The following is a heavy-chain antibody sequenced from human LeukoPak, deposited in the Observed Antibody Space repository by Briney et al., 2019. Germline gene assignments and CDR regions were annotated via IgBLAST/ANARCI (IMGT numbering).Heavy chain of an antibody. CDR1: GFTFSSYG. CDR3: ARAKTYSSSWYSWWFDP. CDR2: ISSSGSTI. Sequence: PGRSLRLSCAASGFTFSSYGMHWVRQAPGKGLEWVSYISSSGSTIYYADSVKGRFTISRDNAKNSLCLQMNSLRAEDTAVYYCARAKTYSSSWYSWWFDPWGQGTLVTVSS. V-gene: IGHV3-48*04. D-gene: IGHD6-13*01. J-gene: IGHJ5*02.